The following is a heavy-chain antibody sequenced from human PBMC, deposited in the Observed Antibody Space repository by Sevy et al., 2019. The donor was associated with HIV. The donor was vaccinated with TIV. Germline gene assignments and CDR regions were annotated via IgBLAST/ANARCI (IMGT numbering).Heavy chain of an antibody. CDR1: GYTFTGYY. V-gene: IGHV1-2*02. D-gene: IGHD6-13*01. J-gene: IGHJ4*02. CDR2: INPNSGGT. CDR3: ARELEYSSIWTNDY. Sequence: ASVKVSCKASGYTFTGYYMHWVRQAPGQGLEWMGWINPNSGGTNYAQKFQGRVTMTRDTSISTAYMELSRLRSDDTAVYYCARELEYSSIWTNDYWGQGTLVTVSS.